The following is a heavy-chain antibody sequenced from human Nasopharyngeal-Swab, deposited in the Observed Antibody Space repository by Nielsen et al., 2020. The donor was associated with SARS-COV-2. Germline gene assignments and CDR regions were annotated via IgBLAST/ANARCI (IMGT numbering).Heavy chain of an antibody. Sequence: GESLKISCAASGFTSSSYSMNWVRQAPGKGLEWVSSISSSSSYIYYADSVKGRFTISRDNAKNSLYLQMNSLRAEDTAVYYCARDVNWNDGAYYFDYWGQGTLVTVSS. V-gene: IGHV3-21*01. D-gene: IGHD1-1*01. CDR2: ISSSSSYI. J-gene: IGHJ4*02. CDR3: ARDVNWNDGAYYFDY. CDR1: GFTSSSYS.